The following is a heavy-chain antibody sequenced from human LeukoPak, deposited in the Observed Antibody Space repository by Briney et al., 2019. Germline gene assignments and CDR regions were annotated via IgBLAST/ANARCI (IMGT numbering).Heavy chain of an antibody. CDR1: GFTFSSYW. V-gene: IGHV3-7*01. D-gene: IGHD1-26*01. CDR2: IKQDGSEK. Sequence: AGGSLRLSCAASGFTFSSYWMSWVRQAPGKGLEWVANIKQDGSEKYYVDSVKGRFTISRDNAKSSLYLQMNSLRAEDTAVYYCAGGGYYNYYYYMDVWGKGTTVTVSS. CDR3: AGGGYYNYYYYMDV. J-gene: IGHJ6*03.